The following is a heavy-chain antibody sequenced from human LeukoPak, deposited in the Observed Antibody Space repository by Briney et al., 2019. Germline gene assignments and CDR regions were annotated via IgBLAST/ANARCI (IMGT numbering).Heavy chain of an antibody. J-gene: IGHJ4*02. CDR1: GFTVSSNY. CDR2: IYSGGST. Sequence: GGSLRLSCAASGFTVSSNYMSWVRQAPGKGLEWVSVIYSGGSTYYADSVKGRFTISRDNSKNTLYLQMNSLRAEDTAVYYCAREIIAVAGIYFDYWGQGTLVTVSS. V-gene: IGHV3-66*02. CDR3: AREIIAVAGIYFDY. D-gene: IGHD6-19*01.